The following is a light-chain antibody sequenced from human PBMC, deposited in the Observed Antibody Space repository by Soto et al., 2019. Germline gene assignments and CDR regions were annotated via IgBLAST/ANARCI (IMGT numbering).Light chain of an antibody. CDR2: WAS. J-gene: IGKJ2*01. CDR1: QSVLYSSNNKDY. V-gene: IGKV4-1*01. CDR3: QQYYSTPRT. Sequence: DIVMTQSPDSLAVSLGERATINCKASQSVLYSSNNKDYLVWYQQKPGQPPKLIIYWASTRESGVPDRFSGSGSGTDFTLTISSLQAEDVAVYYCQQYYSTPRTFGQGTKLEIK.